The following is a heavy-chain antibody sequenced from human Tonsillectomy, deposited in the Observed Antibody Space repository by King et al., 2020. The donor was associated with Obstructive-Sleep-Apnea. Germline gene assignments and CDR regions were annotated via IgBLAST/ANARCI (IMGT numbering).Heavy chain of an antibody. V-gene: IGHV2-26*01. CDR1: GFSLSNARMG. D-gene: IGHD3-10*01. Sequence: TLKESGPVLVKPTETLTLTCTVSGFSLSNARMGVSWIRQPPGKALEWLAHIFSSDEKSYSTSLKSRLTISKDTSKSQVVLTLTNMDPVDTATYYCARLESVRRFRELSAFDIWGQGTMVTVSS. CDR2: IFSSDEK. J-gene: IGHJ3*02. CDR3: ARLESVRRFRELSAFDI.